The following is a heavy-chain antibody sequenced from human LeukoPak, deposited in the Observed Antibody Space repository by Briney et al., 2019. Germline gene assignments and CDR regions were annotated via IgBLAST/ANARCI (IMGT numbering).Heavy chain of an antibody. D-gene: IGHD2/OR15-2a*01. CDR3: ARQISDYYYYYMDV. Sequence: SETLSLTCTVSGGSISTSAFYWGWIRQPPGKGLEWIRSIYDSGNEFYNPSLNSRVTISSDTSKNQLSLKLNSVTAADTAMYYCARQISDYYYYYMDVWGEGITVTVSS. V-gene: IGHV4-39*01. CDR2: IYDSGNE. CDR1: GGSISTSAFY. J-gene: IGHJ6*03.